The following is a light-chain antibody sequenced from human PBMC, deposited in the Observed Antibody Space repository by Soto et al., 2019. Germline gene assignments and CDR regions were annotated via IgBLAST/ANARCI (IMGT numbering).Light chain of an antibody. CDR2: AAS. CDR3: QQAIHFPLA. Sequence: DIQMTQSPSSVSASGGDSVTITCRASQGIDNWLAWYQQKPGMAPKLLISAASNLQSGVPTRFSGSGSGTDLTLTINSLQPEDFATYFCQQAIHFPLAFGGGTKVEI. V-gene: IGKV1-12*01. J-gene: IGKJ4*01. CDR1: QGIDNW.